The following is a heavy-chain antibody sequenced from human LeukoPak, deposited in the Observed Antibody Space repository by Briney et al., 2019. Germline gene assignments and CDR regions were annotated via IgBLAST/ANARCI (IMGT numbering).Heavy chain of an antibody. CDR3: ARDTAGYCSSTSCYTWYFDY. D-gene: IGHD2-2*01. V-gene: IGHV1-2*02. CDR1: GYTFTGYY. CDR2: INPTSGGT. Sequence: ASVKVSCKTSGYTFTGYYIQWVRQAPGQGLEWMGYINPTSGGTNYAQEFQGRVTMTRDTSISTAYMELSSLRSEDTAVYYCARDTAGYCSSTSCYTWYFDYWGQGTLVTVSS. J-gene: IGHJ4*02.